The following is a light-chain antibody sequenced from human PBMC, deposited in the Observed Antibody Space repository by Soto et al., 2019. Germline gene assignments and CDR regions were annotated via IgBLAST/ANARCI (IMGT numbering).Light chain of an antibody. CDR2: HAS. J-gene: IGKJ1*01. CDR1: ESISRW. CDR3: QQYNTYLS. V-gene: IGKV1-5*01. Sequence: DIQMTQSPSTLSASVGNRVTISCRASESISRWLAWYQQKPGKAPTLLIYHASSLESGVPARFSGSGSGTEFTLTISSLQPDDVATYYCQQYNTYLSFGQGTKVEIK.